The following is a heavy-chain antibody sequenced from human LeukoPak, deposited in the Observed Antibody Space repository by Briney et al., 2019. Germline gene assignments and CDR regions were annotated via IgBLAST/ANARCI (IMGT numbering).Heavy chain of an antibody. D-gene: IGHD3-10*01. CDR3: AKYTSGTYYRGLDQ. V-gene: IGHV3-23*01. Sequence: GESLRLSCGASGLTVSSYAMSWVRQAPGNGLEWVSTIIGTAGNTYYADSVKGRFTISRDDSKNTVYLQMNSLRAEDTAVYSCAKYTSGTYYRGLDQWGQGTLVTVSS. CDR2: IIGTAGNT. CDR1: GLTVSSYA. J-gene: IGHJ4*02.